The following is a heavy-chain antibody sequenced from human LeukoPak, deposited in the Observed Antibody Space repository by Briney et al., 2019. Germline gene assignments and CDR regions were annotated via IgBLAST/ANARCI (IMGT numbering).Heavy chain of an antibody. J-gene: IGHJ3*02. Sequence: GRSLRLSCAASGFTFSSYSMHWVRQAPGKGLEWVAVIWYDGSNKYYADSVKGRFTISRDNSKNTLYLQMNSLRAEDTAVYYCAKAHYYDSSGYAFDIWGQGTMVTVSS. CDR1: GFTFSSYS. CDR3: AKAHYYDSSGYAFDI. V-gene: IGHV3-33*06. D-gene: IGHD3-22*01. CDR2: IWYDGSNK.